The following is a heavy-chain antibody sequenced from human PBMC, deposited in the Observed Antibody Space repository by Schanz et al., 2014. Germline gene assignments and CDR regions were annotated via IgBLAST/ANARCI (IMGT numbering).Heavy chain of an antibody. V-gene: IGHV1-69*09. D-gene: IGHD2-2*02. CDR3: AGTYCSSTSCYTGYYYMDV. Sequence: QVQLVQSGAEVKKPGASVKVSCKASGGTFNSYTINWVRQAPGQGLEWMGRIIPILGIANYAQKCQGRVTNTADKSTFTAYMDVSILGSEDTTVYYCAGTYCSSTSCYTGYYYMDVWGKGTTVTVSS. CDR2: IIPILGIA. CDR1: GGTFNSYT. J-gene: IGHJ6*03.